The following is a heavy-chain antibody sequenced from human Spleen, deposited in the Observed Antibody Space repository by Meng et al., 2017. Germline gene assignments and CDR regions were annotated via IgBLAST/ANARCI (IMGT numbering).Heavy chain of an antibody. CDR2: IIPIFGTA. CDR3: ARGRVVTPFRGAPRYFDY. CDR1: GGTFSSYA. Sequence: SVKVSCKASGGTFSSYAISWVRQAPGQGLEGMGGIIPIFGTANYAQKFQGRVTITADKSTSTAYMELSSLRSEDTAVYYCARGRVVTPFRGAPRYFDYWGQGTLVTVSS. D-gene: IGHD4-23*01. J-gene: IGHJ4*02. V-gene: IGHV1-69*06.